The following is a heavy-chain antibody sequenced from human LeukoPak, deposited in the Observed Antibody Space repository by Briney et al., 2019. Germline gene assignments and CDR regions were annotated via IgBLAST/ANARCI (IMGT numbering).Heavy chain of an antibody. CDR2: INPNSGGT. CDR1: GYTFTGYY. D-gene: IGHD3-22*01. V-gene: IGHV1-2*04. J-gene: IGHJ3*02. Sequence: VASVKVSCKASGYTFTGYYMHWVRQAPGQGLEWMGWINPNSGGTNYAQKFQGWVTMTRDTSISTAYMELSRLRSDDTAVYYCATSRLITMIVDLWAFDIWGQGTMVTVSS. CDR3: ATSRLITMIVDLWAFDI.